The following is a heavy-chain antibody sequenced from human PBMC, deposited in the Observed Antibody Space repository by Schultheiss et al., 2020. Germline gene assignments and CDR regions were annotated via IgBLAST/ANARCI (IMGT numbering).Heavy chain of an antibody. CDR2: IYYIGST. CDR1: GFTFSDYY. Sequence: GSLRLSCAASGFTFSDYYMTWIRQAPGKGLEWIGYIYYIGSTNYNPSLKSRVTISVDTSKNQFSLKLSSVTAADTAVYYCARDSELYYDSSGYYWYFDLWGRGTLVTVSS. CDR3: ARDSELYYDSSGYYWYFDL. D-gene: IGHD3-22*01. V-gene: IGHV4-59*12. J-gene: IGHJ2*01.